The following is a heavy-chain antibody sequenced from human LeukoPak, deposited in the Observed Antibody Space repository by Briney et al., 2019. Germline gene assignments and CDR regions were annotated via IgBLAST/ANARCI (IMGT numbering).Heavy chain of an antibody. Sequence: SETLSLTCTISGYSISSGYYWGWIRQPPGKGLEWIGSIYHSGSTYYNPSLKSRVTISLDTSENQFSLKLSSVTAADTAVYYCARDLYSSGWGYFDYWGQGTLITVSS. CDR2: IYHSGST. CDR1: GYSISSGYY. V-gene: IGHV4-38-2*02. CDR3: ARDLYSSGWGYFDY. J-gene: IGHJ4*02. D-gene: IGHD6-19*01.